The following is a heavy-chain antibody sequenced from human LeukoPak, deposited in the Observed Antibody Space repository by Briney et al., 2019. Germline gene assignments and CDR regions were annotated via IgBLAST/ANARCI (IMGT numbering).Heavy chain of an antibody. CDR2: IYYSGST. CDR1: GGSISSGDYY. D-gene: IGHD3-9*01. Sequence: SETLSLTCTVSGGSISSGDYYWNWIRQPPGKGLEWIGYIYYSGSTYYNPSLKSRVTISVDTSKNQFSLKLSSVTAADTAVYYCARDKGYDILTGYYFDPWGQGTLVTVSS. J-gene: IGHJ5*02. V-gene: IGHV4-30-4*01. CDR3: ARDKGYDILTGYYFDP.